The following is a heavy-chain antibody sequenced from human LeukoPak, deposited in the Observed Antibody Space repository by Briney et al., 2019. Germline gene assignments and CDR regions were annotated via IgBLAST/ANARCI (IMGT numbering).Heavy chain of an antibody. CDR3: ARGSSSAWDFDL. V-gene: IGHV4-34*01. Sequence: SETLSLTCAVYGGSFSGYYWSWIRQSPGKGLGWIGEINQSGTTNYIPSLKSRVTISVDTSMNQLSLKLSSVTAADTAVYYCARGSSSAWDFDLWGRGTLVTVSS. D-gene: IGHD6-6*01. J-gene: IGHJ2*01. CDR2: INQSGTT. CDR1: GGSFSGYY.